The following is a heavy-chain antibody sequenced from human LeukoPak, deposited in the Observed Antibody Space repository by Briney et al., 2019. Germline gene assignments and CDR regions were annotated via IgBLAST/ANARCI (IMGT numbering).Heavy chain of an antibody. Sequence: GGSLRLSCAASGFTFSSYGMHWVRQAPGKGLERVAVISYDGSNKYYADSVKGRFTISRDNSKNTLYLQMNSLRAEDTAVYYCAKDRRYCSSTSCYFYDYWGQGTLVTVSS. V-gene: IGHV3-30*18. J-gene: IGHJ4*02. D-gene: IGHD2-2*01. CDR1: GFTFSSYG. CDR2: ISYDGSNK. CDR3: AKDRRYCSSTSCYFYDY.